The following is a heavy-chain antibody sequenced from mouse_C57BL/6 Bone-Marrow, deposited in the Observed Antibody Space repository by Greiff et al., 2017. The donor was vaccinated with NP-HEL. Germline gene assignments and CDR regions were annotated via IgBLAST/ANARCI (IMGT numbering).Heavy chain of an antibody. J-gene: IGHJ2*01. CDR3: ERRRGDYFDY. V-gene: IGHV3-6*01. CDR1: GYSITSGYY. CDR2: ISYDGSN. Sequence: DVKLQESGPGLVKPSQSLSLTCSVTGYSITSGYYWYWIRQFPGNKLEWMGYISYDGSNNYNPSLKNRISITRDTSKNLLFMKLNSVTTEDTATDNCERRRGDYFDYWGQGTTLTVSS.